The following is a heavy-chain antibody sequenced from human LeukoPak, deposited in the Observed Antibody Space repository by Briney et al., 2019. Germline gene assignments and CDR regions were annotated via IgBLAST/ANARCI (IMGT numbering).Heavy chain of an antibody. CDR3: ARGGDGYNYYYYYYMDV. D-gene: IGHD5-24*01. J-gene: IGHJ6*03. CDR1: GGTFSSYA. V-gene: IGHV1-69*05. CDR2: IIPIFGTA. Sequence: GSSVKVSCKASGGTFSSYAISWVRQAPGQGLEWMGGIIPIFGTANYAQKFQGRVTITTDESTSTAYMELSSLRSEDTAVYYCARGGDGYNYYYYYYMDVWGKGTTVTVSS.